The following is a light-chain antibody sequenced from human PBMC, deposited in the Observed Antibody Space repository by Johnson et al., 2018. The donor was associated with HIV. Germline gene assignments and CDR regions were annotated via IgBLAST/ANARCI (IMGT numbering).Light chain of an antibody. CDR2: DNN. CDR1: SSNIGNNY. J-gene: IGLJ1*01. Sequence: TQPPLVSAAPGQKVTISCSGSSSNIGNNYVSWYQQLPGTAPKLLIYDNNKRPSGIPDRFSASKSGTSATLDITGLQTGDEADYYCGTWDSGLGAHYVFGTGTKVTVL. V-gene: IGLV1-51*01. CDR3: GTWDSGLGAHYV.